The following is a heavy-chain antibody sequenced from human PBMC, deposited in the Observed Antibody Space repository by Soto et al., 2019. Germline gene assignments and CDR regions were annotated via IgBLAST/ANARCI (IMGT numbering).Heavy chain of an antibody. CDR3: TKCYAAICYSGLDV. CDR1: GLTFSSYD. V-gene: IGHV3-48*01. Sequence: EVQLVESGGGLVQPGGSLRLSCAASGLTFSSYDMNWVRQAPGKGLEWISYISRSSSTIYYADSVKGRFAIARDNAKNALYLQMDRLRAEDTAVYYCTKCYAAICYSGLDVWGQGTTVTVSS. D-gene: IGHD3-16*01. J-gene: IGHJ6*02. CDR2: ISRSSSTI.